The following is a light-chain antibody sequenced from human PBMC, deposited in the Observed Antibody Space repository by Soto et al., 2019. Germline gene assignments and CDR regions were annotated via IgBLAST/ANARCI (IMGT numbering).Light chain of an antibody. V-gene: IGKV3-15*01. J-gene: IGKJ2*01. CDR3: QQYYSYPVT. CDR1: RGISSN. Sequence: IVMTQSPATLSVSPGERATLSCRASRGISSNLAWYQQKPGQAPRLLIYDASTRATGIPARFSGSGSGTEFTLTISSLQSEDFATYYCQQYYSYPVTFGQGTKLEIK. CDR2: DAS.